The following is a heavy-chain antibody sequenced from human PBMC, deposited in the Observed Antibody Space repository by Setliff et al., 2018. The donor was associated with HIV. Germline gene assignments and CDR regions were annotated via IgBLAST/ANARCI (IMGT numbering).Heavy chain of an antibody. Sequence: GGSLRLSCAASGFTFNSYGMHWVRQAPGKGLEWVALIWYDGSEKYYADSVKGRFTISRDKSKNTLYLQMNSLRTEDTAVYYCARVFQSYFFDFWGQGTLVTVSS. V-gene: IGHV3-33*01. D-gene: IGHD3-3*01. CDR1: GFTFNSYG. CDR2: IWYDGSEK. J-gene: IGHJ4*02. CDR3: ARVFQSYFFDF.